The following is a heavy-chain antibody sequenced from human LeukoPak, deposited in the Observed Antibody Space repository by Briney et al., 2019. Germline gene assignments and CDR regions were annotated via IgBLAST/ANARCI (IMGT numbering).Heavy chain of an antibody. CDR2: TYYRSKWYN. CDR3: ARDGTMRSGPAFDI. V-gene: IGHV6-1*01. CDR1: GDSVSSNSAA. D-gene: IGHD3-3*01. Sequence: SQTLSLTCAISGDSVSSNSAAWNWIRQSPSRGLEWLGRTYYRSKWYNDYAVSVKSRITINPDTSKSQFSLQLNSVTPEDAAVYYCARDGTMRSGPAFDIWGQGTMVTVSS. J-gene: IGHJ3*02.